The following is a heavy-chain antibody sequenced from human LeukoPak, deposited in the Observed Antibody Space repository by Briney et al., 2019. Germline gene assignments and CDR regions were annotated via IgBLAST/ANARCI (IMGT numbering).Heavy chain of an antibody. CDR2: IYYSGST. CDR3: ARDLTKYCSGGSCYGLDY. Sequence: SETLSLTCTVSGGSISSSSYYWGWIRQPPGKGLEWIGSIYYSGSTYYNPSLKSRVTISVDTSKNQFSLKLSSVTAADTAVYYCARDLTKYCSGGSCYGLDYWGQGTLVTVSS. V-gene: IGHV4-39*07. J-gene: IGHJ4*02. CDR1: GGSISSSSYY. D-gene: IGHD2-15*01.